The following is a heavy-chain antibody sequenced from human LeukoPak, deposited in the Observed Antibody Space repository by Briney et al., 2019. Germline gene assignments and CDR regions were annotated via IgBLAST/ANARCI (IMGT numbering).Heavy chain of an antibody. CDR3: ARASYYDILTGYYDQYYFDY. CDR1: GGSISSYY. CDR2: IYTSGST. J-gene: IGHJ4*02. D-gene: IGHD3-9*01. Sequence: SETLSLTCTVSGGSISSYYWSWIRQPAGKGLEWIGRIYTSGSTNYNPSLKSRVTMSVDTSKYQFSLKLSSATAADTAVYYCARASYYDILTGYYDQYYFDYWGQGTLVTVSS. V-gene: IGHV4-4*07.